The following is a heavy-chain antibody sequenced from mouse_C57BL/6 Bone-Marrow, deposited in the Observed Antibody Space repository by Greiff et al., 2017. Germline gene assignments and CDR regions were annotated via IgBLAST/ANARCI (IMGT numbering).Heavy chain of an antibody. V-gene: IGHV1-55*01. J-gene: IGHJ4*01. Sequence: QVQLQQPGAELVKPGASVTMSCKASGYTFTSYWITWVKQRPGQGLAWIGDIYPGSGSTNYNEKFKSKATLTVDTSSSTAYMQLSSLTSEDSAVYYCARKEVLRSVLYAMDYWGQGTSVTVSS. CDR2: IYPGSGST. D-gene: IGHD1-1*01. CDR3: ARKEVLRSVLYAMDY. CDR1: GYTFTSYW.